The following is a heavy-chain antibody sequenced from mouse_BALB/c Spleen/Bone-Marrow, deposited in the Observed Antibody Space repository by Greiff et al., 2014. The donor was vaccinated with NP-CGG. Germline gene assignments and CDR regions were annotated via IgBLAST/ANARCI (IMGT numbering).Heavy chain of an antibody. V-gene: IGHV1-82*01. D-gene: IGHD2-3*01. CDR2: IYPGDGDI. J-gene: IGHJ4*01. CDR3: ARSDGYRVMDY. CDR1: GYALSSSW. Sequence: VQLQQSGPELVKPGASVKISCKASGYALSSSWVNWVKQRPGQGLEWIGRIYPGDGDIYYNGKFKGKATLTADKSSSTAYMQLSSLTSVDSAVYFCARSDGYRVMDYWGQGTSVTVSS.